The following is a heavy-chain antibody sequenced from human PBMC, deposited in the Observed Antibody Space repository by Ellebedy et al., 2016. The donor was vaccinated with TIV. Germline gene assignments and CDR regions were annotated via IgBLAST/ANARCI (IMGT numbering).Heavy chain of an antibody. D-gene: IGHD4-23*01. CDR3: VTGVGWQPDY. CDR1: GDSITTKY. CDR2: IDYSGDT. Sequence: SETLSLXXSLSGDSITTKYWNWVRQPPGKGLEWIGYIDYSGDTNYNPTFKRRVTISADTSKNQFSLRLNSVTAADTAVYFCVTGVGWQPDYWGQGTLVTVSS. V-gene: IGHV4-59*01. J-gene: IGHJ4*02.